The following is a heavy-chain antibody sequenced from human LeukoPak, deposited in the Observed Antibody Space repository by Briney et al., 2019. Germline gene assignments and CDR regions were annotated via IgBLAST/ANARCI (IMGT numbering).Heavy chain of an antibody. CDR1: GYTFTGYY. D-gene: IGHD3-9*01. CDR3: ASTDYDILTGPPQDY. V-gene: IGHV1-2*02. J-gene: IGHJ4*02. CDR2: INPNSGGT. Sequence: GASVKVSCKASGYTFTGYYMRWVRQAPGQGLEWMGWINPNSGGTNYAQKFQGRVTMTRDTSISTAYMELSRLRSDDTAVYYCASTDYDILTGPPQDYWGQGTLVTVSS.